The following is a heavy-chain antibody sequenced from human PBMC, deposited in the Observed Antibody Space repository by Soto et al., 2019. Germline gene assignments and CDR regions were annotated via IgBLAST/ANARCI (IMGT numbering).Heavy chain of an antibody. J-gene: IGHJ5*02. CDR2: IYYRGTT. V-gene: IGHV4-59*08. CDR1: GGYIDNYY. Sequence: PLETLSLTSSVSGGYIDNYYGSWIRQPPGKGLQWIGYIYYRGTTTYSPSLKSRVTISVDRSKNQFSLNLSSVTAADTAVYYCARLGGYYQSLDTWGQGTLVTVSS. CDR3: ARLGGYYQSLDT. D-gene: IGHD3-22*01.